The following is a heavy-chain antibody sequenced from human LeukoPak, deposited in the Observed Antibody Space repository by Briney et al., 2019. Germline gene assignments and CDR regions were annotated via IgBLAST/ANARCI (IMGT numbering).Heavy chain of an antibody. CDR1: RYAPTGYN. CDR2: IYLNSGGT. CDR3: ARDGGRYHSSTSCYPDY. Sequence: ASARVSSKPSRYAPTGYNTHSGSDSPRERVERRLWIYLNSGGTNYAQKLQGRVTMTRDTSISTAYMELSRLRSGDTAVYYCARDGGRYHSSTSCYPDYWGQGTLVTVSS. D-gene: IGHD2-2*01. J-gene: IGHJ4*02. V-gene: IGHV1-2*02.